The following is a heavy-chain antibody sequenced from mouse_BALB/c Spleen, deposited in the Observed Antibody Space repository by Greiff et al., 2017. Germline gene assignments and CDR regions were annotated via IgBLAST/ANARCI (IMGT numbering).Heavy chain of an antibody. D-gene: IGHD2-10*02. Sequence: EVQLVESGGGLVQPGGSLKLSCAASGFTFSSYGMSWVRQTPDKRLELVATINSNGGSTYYPDSVKGRFTISRDNAKNTLYLQMSSLKSEDTAMYYCARDLYGNYAWFAYWGQGTLVTVSA. V-gene: IGHV5-6-3*01. CDR2: INSNGGST. J-gene: IGHJ3*01. CDR3: ARDLYGNYAWFAY. CDR1: GFTFSSYG.